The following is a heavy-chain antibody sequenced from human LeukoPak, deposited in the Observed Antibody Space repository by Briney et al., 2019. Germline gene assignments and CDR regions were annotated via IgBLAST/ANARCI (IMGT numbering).Heavy chain of an antibody. CDR2: IYHSGST. CDR3: ARDSGNDSGYYYYGVDV. J-gene: IGHJ6*02. Sequence: SQTLSLTCAVSGGAISSGGYSWSWIRQPPGKGLEWSGYIYHSGSTYYNPSVKSRVTISVVRSKNQFSLKLSSVTAADTAVYYCARDSGNDSGYYYYGVDVWGQGTTVTVSS. D-gene: IGHD1-1*01. CDR1: GGAISSGGYS. V-gene: IGHV4-30-2*01.